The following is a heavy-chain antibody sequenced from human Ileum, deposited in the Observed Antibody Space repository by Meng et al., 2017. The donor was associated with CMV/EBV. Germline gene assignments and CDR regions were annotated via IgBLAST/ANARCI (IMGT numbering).Heavy chain of an antibody. D-gene: IGHD2-2*01. CDR2: IHAIFAPP. V-gene: IGHV1-69*05. J-gene: IGHJ5*02. CDR3: ATTSASTSPGANWFDP. Sequence: GGSFSNDTNGCVRQTPGQGLEWMGGIHAIFAPPNYAQDFQGRVTITTDESTSTAYMELSSLRSEDTAIYYCATTSASTSPGANWFDPWGQGTLVTVSS. CDR1: GGSFSNDT.